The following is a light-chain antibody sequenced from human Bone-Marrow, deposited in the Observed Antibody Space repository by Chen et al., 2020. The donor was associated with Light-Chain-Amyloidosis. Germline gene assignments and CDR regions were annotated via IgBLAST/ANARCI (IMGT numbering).Light chain of an antibody. J-gene: IGKJ2*01. V-gene: IGKV4-1*01. CDR1: QSVLYSSNNQNY. CDR3: QQYYSTPRT. Sequence: DIVMTQSPDSLAVSLGERATINCRSSQSVLYSSNNQNYLAWYQQKPGQPPKLLIYWASTRESGVPDRFSGGGSGTDFTLTSSSLQAEDVAVYYCQQYYSTPRTFGQGTKLEIK. CDR2: WAS.